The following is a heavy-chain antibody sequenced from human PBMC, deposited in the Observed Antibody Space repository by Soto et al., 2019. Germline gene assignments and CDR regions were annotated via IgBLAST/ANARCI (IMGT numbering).Heavy chain of an antibody. J-gene: IGHJ4*02. CDR2: ISGGGSTT. CDR3: ATDSQQTLRRGYSWY. CDR1: GFLFTSYA. Sequence: PGGSLRLSCAASGFLFTSYAMSWVRQAPVKGLEWVSGISGGGSTTYYSDSVQGRFTISRDNSKNTVYVQMNGLRAEDTAVYYCATDSQQTLRRGYSWYWGQGIQVTVSS. V-gene: IGHV3-23*03. D-gene: IGHD5-12*01.